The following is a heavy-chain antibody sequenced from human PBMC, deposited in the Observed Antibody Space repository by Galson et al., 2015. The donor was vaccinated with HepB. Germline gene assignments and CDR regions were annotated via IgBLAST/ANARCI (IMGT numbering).Heavy chain of an antibody. D-gene: IGHD6-13*01. CDR1: GYSFTSYW. Sequence: QSGAEVKKPGESLKISCKGSGYSFTSYWIGWVRQMPGKGLEWMGFTYPGDSDTRYSPSFQGQVTIPADKSISTAYLQWSSLKASDTAMYSCASHGPSSSSPAGVGWGGNNWFDPWGQGTLVTVSS. CDR3: ASHGPSSSSPAGVGWGGNNWFDP. J-gene: IGHJ5*02. V-gene: IGHV5-51*01. CDR2: TYPGDSDT.